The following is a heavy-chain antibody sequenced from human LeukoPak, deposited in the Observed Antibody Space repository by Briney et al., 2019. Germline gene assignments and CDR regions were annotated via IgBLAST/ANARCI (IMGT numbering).Heavy chain of an antibody. D-gene: IGHD6-13*01. CDR3: ARDLNRLAAAGTDFWEFDY. Sequence: ASVKVSCKASGYTFTSYYMHWVRQAPGQGLEWMGIINPSGGSTSYAQKFQGRVTMTRDMSTSTVYMELSSLRSEDTAVYYCARDLNRLAAAGTDFWEFDYWGQGTLVTVSS. J-gene: IGHJ4*02. CDR2: INPSGGST. CDR1: GYTFTSYY. V-gene: IGHV1-46*01.